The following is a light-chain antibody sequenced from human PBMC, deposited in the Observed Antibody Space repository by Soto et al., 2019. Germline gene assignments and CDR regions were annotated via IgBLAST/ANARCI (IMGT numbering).Light chain of an antibody. Sequence: EIVLTQSPGTLSLSPGERATLSCRASPSVSSSYLAWYQQKPGQAPRLRIHGASSRATGIPDRFSGSGSGTDFTLTISRLEPEDFAVYYCQQYGRSPWTFGQGTKVDIK. CDR2: GAS. J-gene: IGKJ1*01. CDR1: PSVSSSY. V-gene: IGKV3-20*01. CDR3: QQYGRSPWT.